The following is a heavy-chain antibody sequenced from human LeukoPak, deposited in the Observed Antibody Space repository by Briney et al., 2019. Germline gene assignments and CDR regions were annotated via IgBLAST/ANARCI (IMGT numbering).Heavy chain of an antibody. CDR3: ATPHQYSSSWYFDY. CDR2: INPSSGDT. Sequence: ASVKVSCKASGYNYTGHNMHWVRQVPGQGLEWMGWINPSSGDTNYAQKFQGRVTMTRDTSISTAYMDLRSLRSDDTAVYYCATPHQYSSSWYFDYWGQGTLVTVSS. J-gene: IGHJ4*02. D-gene: IGHD6-13*01. CDR1: GYNYTGHN. V-gene: IGHV1-2*02.